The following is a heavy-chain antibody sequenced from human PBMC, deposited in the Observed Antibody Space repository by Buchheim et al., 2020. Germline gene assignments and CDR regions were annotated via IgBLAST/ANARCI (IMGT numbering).Heavy chain of an antibody. CDR2: IYYSGST. CDR3: ARGSDFGILLPYYFDY. J-gene: IGHJ4*02. V-gene: IGHV4-39*07. Sequence: QLQLQESGPGLVKPSETLSLTCTVSGGSISSSSYYWGWIRQPPGKGLEWIGSIYYSGSTYYNPSLKSRVTISVDTSKNQFSLKLSSVTAADTAVYYCARGSDFGILLPYYFDYWGQGTL. CDR1: GGSISSSSYY. D-gene: IGHD3-3*01.